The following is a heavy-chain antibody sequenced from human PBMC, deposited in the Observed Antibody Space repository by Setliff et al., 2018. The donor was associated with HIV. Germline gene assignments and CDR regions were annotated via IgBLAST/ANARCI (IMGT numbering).Heavy chain of an antibody. CDR1: GFAFSTYA. CDR3: SRHLGYCSTTNSC. J-gene: IGHJ4*02. D-gene: IGHD2-2*03. CDR2: ISDSGGGT. Sequence: GGSLRLSCAASGFAFSTYAMSWVRQAPGKGLEWVSAISDSGGGTYYADFVKGRFTISRDNSKNTLYLQMNSLRGEDTAVYYCSRHLGYCSTTNSCWGQGTPVTVSS. V-gene: IGHV3-23*01.